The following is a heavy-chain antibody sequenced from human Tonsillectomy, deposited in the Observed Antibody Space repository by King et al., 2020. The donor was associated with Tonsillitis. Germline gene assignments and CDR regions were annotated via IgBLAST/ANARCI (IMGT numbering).Heavy chain of an antibody. V-gene: IGHV3-30*02. CDR3: AKDATSYYDSSGHYHGVDY. Sequence: VQLVESGGGVVQPGGSLRVSCAASGISFSSYGMHWVRQAPGKGLEWVAFIRYDGSNEYYADSVKGRFTISRDNSKNTLFLRMNSLRAEDTAVYYCAKDATSYYDSSGHYHGVDYWGQGTLVTVSS. CDR2: IRYDGSNE. J-gene: IGHJ4*02. CDR1: GISFSSYG. D-gene: IGHD3-22*01.